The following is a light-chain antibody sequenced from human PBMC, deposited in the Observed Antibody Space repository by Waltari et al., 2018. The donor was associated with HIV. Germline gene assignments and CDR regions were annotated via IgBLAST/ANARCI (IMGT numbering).Light chain of an antibody. CDR2: DDS. CDR3: QVWDNDSACWV. J-gene: IGLJ3*02. CDR1: NIGSKS. Sequence: SYVLTQPPSVSVAPGQTATISCGGDNIGSKSVHWFQQRPGRAPMLVIYDDSRRPSGIPERFSGSNSGSTATLTLSRVEAGDEADFYCQVWDNDSACWVFGGGTKLTVL. V-gene: IGLV3-21*02.